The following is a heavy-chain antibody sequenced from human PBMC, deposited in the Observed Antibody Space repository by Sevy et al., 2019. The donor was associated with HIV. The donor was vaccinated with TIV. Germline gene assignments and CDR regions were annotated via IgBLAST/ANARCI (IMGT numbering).Heavy chain of an antibody. J-gene: IGHJ4*02. CDR2: FDPEDAKT. CDR3: ATTKDYYESSGDPFDF. D-gene: IGHD3-22*01. Sequence: ASVKVSCKVSGYTLTQLSMHWVRLTPGKGLEWMASFDPEDAKTVYSQKFQGRLSMTEDTSTHTAYMELSSLRSEDTAVYYCATTKDYYESSGDPFDFWGQRTLVTVSS. V-gene: IGHV1-24*01. CDR1: GYTLTQLS.